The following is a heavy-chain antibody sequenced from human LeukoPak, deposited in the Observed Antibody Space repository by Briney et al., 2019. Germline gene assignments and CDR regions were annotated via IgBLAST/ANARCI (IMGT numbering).Heavy chain of an antibody. D-gene: IGHD6-13*01. CDR3: VKDLKAAAGTSHYFDY. J-gene: IGHJ4*02. V-gene: IGHV3-64D*06. CDR1: GFTFSSYA. CDR2: ISSNGGST. Sequence: PGGSLRLSCSASGFTFSSYAMHWVRQAPGKGLEYVSAISSNGGSTYYADSVKGRFTISRDNSKNTLYLQMSSLRAEDTAVYYCVKDLKAAAGTSHYFDYWGQGTLVTVSS.